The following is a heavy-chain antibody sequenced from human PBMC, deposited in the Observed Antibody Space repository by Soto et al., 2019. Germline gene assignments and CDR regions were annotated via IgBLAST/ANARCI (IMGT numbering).Heavy chain of an antibody. CDR1: GGSISSGGYY. CDR2: IYYSGST. V-gene: IGHV4-31*03. J-gene: IGHJ4*02. CDR3: ARLQFGEGFDY. Sequence: SETLSLTCTVSGGSISSGGYYWSWIRQHPGKGLEWIGYIYYSGSTYYNPSLKSRVTISVDTSKNQFSLKLSPVTAADTAVYYCARLQFGEGFDYWGQGALVTVSS. D-gene: IGHD3-10*01.